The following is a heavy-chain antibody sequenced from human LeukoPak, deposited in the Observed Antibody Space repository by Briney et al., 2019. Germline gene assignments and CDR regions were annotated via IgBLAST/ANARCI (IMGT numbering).Heavy chain of an antibody. CDR2: ISSSSSTT. Sequence: PGGSLRLSCAASGFTFSRYSMNWVRQAPGKGLEWVSYISSSSSTTYYADSVKGRFTISRDNAKNSLYLQMNSLRAEDTAVYYCARDPLNKWVRATPHIGWFDPWGQGTLVTVSS. J-gene: IGHJ5*02. CDR1: GFTFSRYS. D-gene: IGHD5-12*01. V-gene: IGHV3-48*01. CDR3: ARDPLNKWVRATPHIGWFDP.